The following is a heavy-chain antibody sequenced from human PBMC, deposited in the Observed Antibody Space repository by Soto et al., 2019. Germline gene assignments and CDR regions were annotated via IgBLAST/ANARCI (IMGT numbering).Heavy chain of an antibody. J-gene: IGHJ6*03. CDR2: IYYSGST. CDR1: GGSISSYY. D-gene: IGHD3-9*01. V-gene: IGHV4-59*08. CDR3: ARHVGDYDILTGYYRYYYYYYMDV. Sequence: SETLSLTCTVSGGSISSYYWSWIRQPPGKGLEWIGYIYYSGSTNYNPSLKSRVTISVDTSKNQFSLKLSSVTAADTAVYYCARHVGDYDILTGYYRYYYYYYMDVWGKGTTVPVSS.